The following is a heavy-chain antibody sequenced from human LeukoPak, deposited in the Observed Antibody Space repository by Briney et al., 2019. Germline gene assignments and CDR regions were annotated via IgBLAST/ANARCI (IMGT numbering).Heavy chain of an antibody. J-gene: IGHJ4*02. Sequence: PSETLSLTCTVSGGSMSSYYWSWIRQPPGKGLEWIGYIYYSGSTNYSPSLKSRVTISVDTSKNQFSLKLSSVTAADTAVYYCARTPLTYYYDSSGYSDYWGQGTLVTVSS. V-gene: IGHV4-59*01. CDR1: GGSMSSYY. D-gene: IGHD3-22*01. CDR2: IYYSGST. CDR3: ARTPLTYYYDSSGYSDY.